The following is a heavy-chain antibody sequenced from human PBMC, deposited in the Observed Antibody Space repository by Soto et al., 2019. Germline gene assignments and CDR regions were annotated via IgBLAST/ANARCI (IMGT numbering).Heavy chain of an antibody. J-gene: IGHJ4*02. Sequence: EVLLVESGVGWAKPGESLRLACEASGFTFRNVWMTCIRRAPGRGLEWVATIQKEADGGATDYGAPVAGRFTISRDDSQRILYLQMTSLKSEDTGLYYCTTGENWGRGTLVTVAS. CDR1: GFTFRNVW. CDR2: IQKEADGGAT. D-gene: IGHD3-16*01. CDR3: TTGEN. V-gene: IGHV3-15*01.